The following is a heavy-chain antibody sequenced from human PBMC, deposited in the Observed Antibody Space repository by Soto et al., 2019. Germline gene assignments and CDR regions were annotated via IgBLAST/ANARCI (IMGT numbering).Heavy chain of an antibody. D-gene: IGHD1-7*01. V-gene: IGHV1-8*01. J-gene: IGHJ6*02. CDR2: MNPNSGNT. Sequence: GAPVKVSCKASGYTFTSYDINWVRQATGQGLEWMGWMNPNSGNTGYAQKFQGRVTMTRNTSISTAYMELSSLRSEDTAVYYCARRERSWNSDYYYYYGMDVWGQGTTVTVSS. CDR1: GYTFTSYD. CDR3: ARRERSWNSDYYYYYGMDV.